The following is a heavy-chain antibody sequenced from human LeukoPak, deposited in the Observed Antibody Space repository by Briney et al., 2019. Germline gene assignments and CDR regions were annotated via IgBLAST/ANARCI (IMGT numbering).Heavy chain of an antibody. J-gene: IGHJ3*02. CDR2: IWYDGSNK. D-gene: IGHD1-26*01. CDR3: ARDPGIVGATLAPDAFDI. Sequence: GGSLRLSCAASGFTFSSYGMHWVRQAPGKGLEWVAVIWYDGSNKYYADSVKGRFTISRDNSKNTLYLQMNSLRAEDTAVYYCARDPGIVGATLAPDAFDIWGQGTMVTVSS. CDR1: GFTFSSYG. V-gene: IGHV3-33*01.